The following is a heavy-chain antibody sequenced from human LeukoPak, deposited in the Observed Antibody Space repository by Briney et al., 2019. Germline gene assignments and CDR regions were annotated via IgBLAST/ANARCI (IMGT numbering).Heavy chain of an antibody. CDR3: ARGDYGSGSYFYYYYYYYMDV. V-gene: IGHV4-59*01. D-gene: IGHD3-10*01. CDR2: IYYSGST. CDR1: GVSISSYY. Sequence: PSETLSLTCTVSGVSISSYYWTWIRQPPGKGLEWIGYIYYSGSTNYNPSLKSRVTISVDTSKNQFSLKLSSVTAADTAVYYCARGDYGSGSYFYYYYYYYMDVWGKGTTVTVSS. J-gene: IGHJ6*03.